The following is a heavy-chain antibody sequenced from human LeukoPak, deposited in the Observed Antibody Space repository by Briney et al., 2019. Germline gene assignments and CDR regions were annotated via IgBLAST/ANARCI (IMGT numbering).Heavy chain of an antibody. D-gene: IGHD6-13*01. Sequence: PSETLSLTCTVSGGSISSSSYYWGWIRQPPGKGLEWIGEINHSGSTNYNPSLKSRVTISVDTSKNQFSLKLSSVTAADTAVHYCARGKYGRYSSSWFDYWGQGTLVTVSS. CDR3: ARGKYGRYSSSWFDY. V-gene: IGHV4-39*07. CDR1: GGSISSSSYY. J-gene: IGHJ4*02. CDR2: INHSGST.